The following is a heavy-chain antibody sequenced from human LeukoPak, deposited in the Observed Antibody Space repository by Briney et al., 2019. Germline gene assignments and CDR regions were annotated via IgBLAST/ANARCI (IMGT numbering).Heavy chain of an antibody. CDR2: ISYSSSTI. CDR1: AFPFSSYS. V-gene: IGHV3-48*02. D-gene: IGHD1-1*01. J-gene: IGHJ5*02. Sequence: PGGSLRLSCAASAFPFSSYSMTWVRQAPGKGLEWLSYISYSSSTIFYAESVKGQFTISRDNAKNSLYLQMNSLRDEDTAVYYCASAGSTTLSRWFDHWGQGSLVTVSS. CDR3: ASAGSTTLSRWFDH.